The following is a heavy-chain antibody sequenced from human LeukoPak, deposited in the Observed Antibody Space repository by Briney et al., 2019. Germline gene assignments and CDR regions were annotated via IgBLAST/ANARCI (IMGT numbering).Heavy chain of an antibody. CDR3: ARDDYDFWSGYSASNAFDI. V-gene: IGHV4-61*02. CDR1: GDSISSGSYY. CDR2: IYTSGST. J-gene: IGHJ3*02. D-gene: IGHD3-3*01. Sequence: PSETLSLTCTVSGDSISSGSYYWSWIRQPAGKGLEWIGRIYTSGSTNYNPSLKSRVTISVDTSKNQFSLKLSSVTAADTAVYYCARDDYDFWSGYSASNAFDIWGQGTMVTVSS.